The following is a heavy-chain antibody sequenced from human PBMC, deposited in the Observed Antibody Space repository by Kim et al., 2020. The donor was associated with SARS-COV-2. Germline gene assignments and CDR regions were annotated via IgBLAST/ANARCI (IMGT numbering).Heavy chain of an antibody. Sequence: SETLSLTCTVSGGSISSYYWSWIRQPPGKGLEWIGYIYYSGSTNYNPSLKSRVTISVDTSKNQFSLKLSSVTAADTAVYYCARESRGSFDYWGQGTLVTVSS. V-gene: IGHV4-59*01. CDR2: IYYSGST. J-gene: IGHJ4*02. CDR1: GGSISSYY. D-gene: IGHD3-10*01. CDR3: ARESRGSFDY.